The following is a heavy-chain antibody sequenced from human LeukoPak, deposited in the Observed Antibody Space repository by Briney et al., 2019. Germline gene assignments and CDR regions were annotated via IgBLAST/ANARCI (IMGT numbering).Heavy chain of an antibody. D-gene: IGHD2-2*01. CDR2: IYYSGST. J-gene: IGHJ4*02. Sequence: SETLSLTCTVSGGSISSYYWSWIRQPPGKGLEWIGYIYYSGSTNYNPSLKSRVTISVDTSKNQFSLKLSSVTAADTAVYYRAGSDIVVVPAAFRSDYWGQGTLVTVSS. CDR1: GGSISSYY. V-gene: IGHV4-59*01. CDR3: AGSDIVVVPAAFRSDY.